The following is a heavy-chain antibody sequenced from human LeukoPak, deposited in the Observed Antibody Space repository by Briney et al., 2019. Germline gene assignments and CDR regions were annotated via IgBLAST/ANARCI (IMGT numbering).Heavy chain of an antibody. V-gene: IGHV6-1*01. J-gene: IGHJ5*02. CDR3: ARRLTQYDCFDP. Sequence: SQTLSLTCAISGDSVSSNSVTWNWIRQPPSRGLEWLGRTYYRSTWYNDYAVSVRGRITVNPDTSKNQFSLHLNSVTPEDTAVYYCARRLTQYDCFDPWGQGILVTVSS. CDR1: GDSVSSNSVT. D-gene: IGHD2-2*01. CDR2: TYYRSTWYN.